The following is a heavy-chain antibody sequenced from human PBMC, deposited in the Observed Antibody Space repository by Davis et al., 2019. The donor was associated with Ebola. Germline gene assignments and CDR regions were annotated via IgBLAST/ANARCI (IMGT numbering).Heavy chain of an antibody. CDR1: GFTFSNAW. V-gene: IGHV3-15*07. CDR2: IKSKTDGGTT. D-gene: IGHD2-15*01. CDR3: AKEAFAGSTRIDWFDP. Sequence: GESLKISCAASGFTFSNAWKNWVRQAPGKGLEWAGRIKSKTDGGTTDYAAPVKGRFTISRDDSKNTLYLQMNSLTVEDTAVYYCAKEAFAGSTRIDWFDPWGQGILVTVSS. J-gene: IGHJ5*02.